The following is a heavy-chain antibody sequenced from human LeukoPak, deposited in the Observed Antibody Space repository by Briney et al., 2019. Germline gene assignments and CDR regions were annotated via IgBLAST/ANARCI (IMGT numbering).Heavy chain of an antibody. D-gene: IGHD5/OR15-5a*01. Sequence: AGSLRLSCTASESTFSSFPMSWVRQAPGRGLEWISSISSSGSHIYYADSLKGRFTVSRDNAKNSLYVQMNSLRAEDTAVYYCAKIGVSGHWYFDLWGRGTLVTVSS. J-gene: IGHJ2*01. V-gene: IGHV3-21*01. CDR2: ISSSGSHI. CDR3: AKIGVSGHWYFDL. CDR1: ESTFSSFP.